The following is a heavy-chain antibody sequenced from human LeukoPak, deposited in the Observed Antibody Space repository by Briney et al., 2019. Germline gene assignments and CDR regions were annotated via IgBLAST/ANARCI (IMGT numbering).Heavy chain of an antibody. CDR1: GYTFTDND. CDR2: MRPTSGNT. CDR3: ARAPGIAAAGLDP. J-gene: IGHJ5*02. Sequence: ASVKVSCKASGYTFTDNDINWVRQAPGQGLEWMGWMRPTSGNTEYAQKFQGRVTVTRSTPISTAYMELSSLTSEDTAVYYCARAPGIAAAGLDPWGQGTLVTVSS. V-gene: IGHV1-8*01. D-gene: IGHD6-13*01.